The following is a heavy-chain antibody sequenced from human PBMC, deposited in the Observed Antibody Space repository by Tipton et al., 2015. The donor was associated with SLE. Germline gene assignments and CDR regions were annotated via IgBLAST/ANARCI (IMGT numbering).Heavy chain of an antibody. CDR2: IYYSGNT. Sequence: TLSFTCTVSGGSITSSSYYWGWIRQPPGKGLEWIGNIYYSGNTYYNPSLKSRVTISGDTSKNQVSLRLSSVTAADTAVYYCASRGRWEQPEDYWGQGALVTVSS. J-gene: IGHJ4*02. CDR1: GGSITSSSYY. CDR3: ASRGRWEQPEDY. D-gene: IGHD1-26*01. V-gene: IGHV4-39*07.